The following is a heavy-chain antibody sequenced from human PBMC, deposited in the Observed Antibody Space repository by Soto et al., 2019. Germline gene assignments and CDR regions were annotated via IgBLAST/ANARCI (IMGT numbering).Heavy chain of an antibody. CDR3: RHVLSVGPSAAYL. CDR2: IKSQAAGVTT. Sequence: EVQLVESGGGLVKPGEPPRLSCAASGITFIYAWRDWVRQTPGRRLEWVGRIKSQAAGVTTDYAAPVKGIFAISRDDSTNAVDLQMDSLKAADTALYYCRHVLSVGPSAAYLGGQGALVTVSS. J-gene: IGHJ4*02. V-gene: IGHV3-15*07. D-gene: IGHD2-15*01. CDR1: GITFIYAW.